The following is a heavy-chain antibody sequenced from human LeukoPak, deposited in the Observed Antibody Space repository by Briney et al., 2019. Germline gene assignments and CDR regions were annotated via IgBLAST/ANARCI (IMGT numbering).Heavy chain of an antibody. CDR2: INPNSGGT. Sequence: ASVKVSCKASGYTFTGYYMHWVRQAPGQGLEWMGWINPNSGGTNYAQKFQGRVTMTRDTSISTAYMELSSLRSEDTAVYYCARGGYSGYDLFDYWGQGTLVTVSS. V-gene: IGHV1-2*02. D-gene: IGHD5-12*01. CDR3: ARGGYSGYDLFDY. CDR1: GYTFTGYY. J-gene: IGHJ4*02.